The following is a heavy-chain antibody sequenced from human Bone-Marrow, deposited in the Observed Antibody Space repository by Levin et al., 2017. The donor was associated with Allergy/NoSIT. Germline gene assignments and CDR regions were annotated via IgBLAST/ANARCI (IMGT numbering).Heavy chain of an antibody. CDR2: ISYDGSHK. V-gene: IGHV3-30-3*01. CDR3: ARDRAFGVVPGALSSYYLDH. D-gene: IGHD3-3*01. Sequence: GGSLRLSCPASGFSFSTSAMYWVRQAPGKGLEWVAVISYDGSHKFYTDSVKGRFTISRDNSNDTLYLQMNSLRPEDTAVYFCARDRAFGVVPGALSSYYLDHWGQGTLVTVSS. CDR1: GFSFSTSA. J-gene: IGHJ4*02.